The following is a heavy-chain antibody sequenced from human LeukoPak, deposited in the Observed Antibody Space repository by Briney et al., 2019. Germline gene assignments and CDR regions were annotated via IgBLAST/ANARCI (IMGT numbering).Heavy chain of an antibody. CDR2: INSDGSST. J-gene: IGHJ4*02. D-gene: IGHD2-21*02. Sequence: GGSLRLSRAASGFTFSSYWMHWVRQAPGKGLVWVARINSDGSSTSYADSVKGRFTISRDNAKNTLYLQMNSLRAEDTAVYYCARDPPTGDSLDYWGQGTLVTVSS. CDR3: ARDPPTGDSLDY. CDR1: GFTFSSYW. V-gene: IGHV3-74*01.